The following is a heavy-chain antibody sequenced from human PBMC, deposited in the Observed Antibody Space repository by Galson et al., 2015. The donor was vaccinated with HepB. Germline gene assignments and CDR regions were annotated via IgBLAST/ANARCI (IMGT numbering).Heavy chain of an antibody. CDR3: ARDSSDWSLDY. CDR1: GYTFTSFG. J-gene: IGHJ4*02. Sequence: VKVSCKASGYTFTSFGISWVRQAPGQGLEWIGIDSFNGESTNYAQKFQGRLTMTRDTPTNTVYMELSSLTSEDTAIYFCARDSSDWSLDYWGQGTLVTVSS. V-gene: IGHV1-46*01. D-gene: IGHD6-19*01. CDR2: DSFNGEST.